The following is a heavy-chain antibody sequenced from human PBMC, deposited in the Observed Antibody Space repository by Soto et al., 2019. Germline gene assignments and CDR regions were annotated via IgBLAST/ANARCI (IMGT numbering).Heavy chain of an antibody. Sequence: SETLSLTCTVSGGSIISYYWSWIRQPPGKGLEWIGYIYYSGSTNYNPSLKSRVTISVDTSKNQFSLKLSSVTAADTAVYYCARCQVVVVANWFDHWCQGTLVTVSS. V-gene: IGHV4-59*01. CDR1: GGSIISYY. D-gene: IGHD2-15*01. CDR3: ARCQVVVVANWFDH. J-gene: IGHJ5*02. CDR2: IYYSGST.